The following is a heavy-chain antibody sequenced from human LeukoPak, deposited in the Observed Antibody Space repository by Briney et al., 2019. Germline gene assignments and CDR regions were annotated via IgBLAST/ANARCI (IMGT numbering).Heavy chain of an antibody. Sequence: PGGSLRLSCAASGFTFSSYAMHWVRQAPGKGLEWVAVISYDGSNKYYADSVKGRFTISRDNSKNTLYLQMNSLRAEDTAVYYCARVKVAEPTGDYWGQGTLVTVSS. CDR1: GFTFSSYA. CDR3: ARVKVAEPTGDY. J-gene: IGHJ4*02. V-gene: IGHV3-30-3*01. D-gene: IGHD6-19*01. CDR2: ISYDGSNK.